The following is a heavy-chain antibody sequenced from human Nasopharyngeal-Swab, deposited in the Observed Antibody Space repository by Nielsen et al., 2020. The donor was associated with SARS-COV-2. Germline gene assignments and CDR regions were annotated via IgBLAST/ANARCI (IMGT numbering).Heavy chain of an antibody. D-gene: IGHD1-26*01. Sequence: SETLSLTCTVSGGSISGSSYYWGWIRQPPGKGLEWIGSIYYSGSTYYNPSLKSRVTISVDTSKNQFSLKLSSVTAADTAVYYCARPRIVGATTDAFDIWGQGTMVTVSS. CDR3: ARPRIVGATTDAFDI. CDR2: IYYSGST. J-gene: IGHJ3*02. CDR1: GGSISGSSYY. V-gene: IGHV4-39*01.